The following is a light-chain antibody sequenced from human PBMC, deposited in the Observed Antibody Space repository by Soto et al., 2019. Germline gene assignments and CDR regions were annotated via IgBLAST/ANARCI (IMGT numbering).Light chain of an antibody. V-gene: IGKV1-16*02. CDR2: DAS. CDR3: QQYNSYPLT. J-gene: IGKJ4*01. Sequence: DIQMTQSPSSLSASVGDRVTITCRASQDISNDLGWFQQKPGNAPKSLIYDASTLQSGVPSKFSGSGSGTDFTLTISSLQPEDFAMYYCQQYNSYPLTFGGGTKVEIK. CDR1: QDISND.